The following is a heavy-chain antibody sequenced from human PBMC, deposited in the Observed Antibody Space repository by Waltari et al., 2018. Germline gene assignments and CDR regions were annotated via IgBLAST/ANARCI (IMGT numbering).Heavy chain of an antibody. J-gene: IGHJ4*02. CDR1: GFTFSSYA. Sequence: EVQLLESGGGLVQPGGSLRLSCAASGFTFSSYAMSWVRQAPGKGLEWVSAISGSGGSTYYADSVKGRFTISRDNSKNTLYLQMNSLRAEDTAVYYCAKDRADTYYYDSSGYPYFDYWGQGTLVTVSS. V-gene: IGHV3-23*01. CDR2: ISGSGGST. CDR3: AKDRADTYYYDSSGYPYFDY. D-gene: IGHD3-22*01.